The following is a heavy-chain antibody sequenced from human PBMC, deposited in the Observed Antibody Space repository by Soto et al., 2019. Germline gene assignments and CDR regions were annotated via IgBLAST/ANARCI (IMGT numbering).Heavy chain of an antibody. Sequence: HVQLQESGPGLVKPSGTLSLTCAVSNGSISSSNWWNWVRQPPGMVLEWIGEIYHTGSTNYNPSRKSRVTISVDKSKNQFSLRLNSVTAADTAVYYCARAVAGLDFDYWGQGTLVTVSS. D-gene: IGHD6-19*01. CDR3: ARAVAGLDFDY. CDR2: IYHTGST. CDR1: NGSISSSNW. J-gene: IGHJ4*02. V-gene: IGHV4-4*02.